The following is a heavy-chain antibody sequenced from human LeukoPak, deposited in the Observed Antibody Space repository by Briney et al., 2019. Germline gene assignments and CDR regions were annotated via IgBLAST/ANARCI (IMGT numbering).Heavy chain of an antibody. CDR2: IYSGGNT. V-gene: IGHV3-53*01. CDR3: VGTFTVFGVVSTIE. D-gene: IGHD3-3*01. CDR1: GFTVSSNY. Sequence: PGGSLRLSCAASGFTVSSNYMSWVRQAPGKGLDWVSVIYSGGNTYYADSVKGRFTISRDNSQNTVFLQMNSLRVDDTAAYYCVGTFTVFGVVSTIEWGQGTLVTVSS. J-gene: IGHJ4*02.